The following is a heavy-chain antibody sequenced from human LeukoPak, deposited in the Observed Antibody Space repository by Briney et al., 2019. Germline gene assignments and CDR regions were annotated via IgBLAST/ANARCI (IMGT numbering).Heavy chain of an antibody. D-gene: IGHD3-10*01. J-gene: IGHJ4*02. CDR1: GYSFTTYD. V-gene: IGHV1-8*01. CDR2: MNPNSGNT. CDR3: ARRIRGAPTDY. Sequence: ASVKVSCKASGYSFTTYDLNWVRQDTGQGREWMGWMNPNSGNTGYAQKFQGRVTMTRNISITTAYMELSNLTSEDTAVYYCARRIRGAPTDYWGQGTLVTVSS.